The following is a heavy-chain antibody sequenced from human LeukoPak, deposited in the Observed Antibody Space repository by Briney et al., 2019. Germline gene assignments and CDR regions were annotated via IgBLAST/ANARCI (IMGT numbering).Heavy chain of an antibody. CDR1: GGSFSGYY. D-gene: IGHD3-10*01. CDR3: ARDGTMVRGVISGPGQNWFDP. CDR2: INHSGST. V-gene: IGHV4-34*01. Sequence: SETLSLTCAVYGGSFSGYYWSWICQPPGKGLEWIGEINHSGSTNYNPSLKSRVTISVDTSKNQFSLKLSSVTAADTAVYYCARDGTMVRGVISGPGQNWFDPWGQGTLVTVSS. J-gene: IGHJ5*02.